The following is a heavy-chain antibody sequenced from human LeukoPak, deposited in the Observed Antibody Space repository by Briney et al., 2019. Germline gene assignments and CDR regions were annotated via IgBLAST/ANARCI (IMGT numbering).Heavy chain of an antibody. Sequence: SQTLSLTCTVSGGSISDAAYYWSWIRQHPGEGLKWIGYIYYSGSTNYNPSLKSRVTISVDTSKNQFSLKLSSVTAADTAVYYCARQGLELHDAFDIWGQGTMVTVS. CDR2: IYYSGST. J-gene: IGHJ3*02. D-gene: IGHD1-7*01. V-gene: IGHV4-30-4*01. CDR1: GGSISDAAYY. CDR3: ARQGLELHDAFDI.